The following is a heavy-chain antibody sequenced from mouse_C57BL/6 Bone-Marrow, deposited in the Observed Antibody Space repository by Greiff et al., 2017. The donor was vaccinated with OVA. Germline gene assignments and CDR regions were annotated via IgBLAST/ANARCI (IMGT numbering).Heavy chain of an antibody. CDR1: GFTFSDYY. Sequence: EVQLVESEGGLVQPGSSMKLSCTASGFTFSDYYMAWVRQVPEKGLEWVANINYDGSSTYYLDSLKSRFIISRDNAKNILYLQMSSLKSEDTATYYCARGVTGTEGYWYFDVWGTGTTVTVSS. V-gene: IGHV5-16*01. D-gene: IGHD4-1*01. CDR3: ARGVTGTEGYWYFDV. J-gene: IGHJ1*03. CDR2: INYDGSST.